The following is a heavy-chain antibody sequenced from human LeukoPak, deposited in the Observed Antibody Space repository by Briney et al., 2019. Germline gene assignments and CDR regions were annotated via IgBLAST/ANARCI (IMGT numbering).Heavy chain of an antibody. CDR1: GVSISSTRYY. D-gene: IGHD3-10*01. CDR2: IYYSGRT. J-gene: IGHJ4*02. V-gene: IGHV4-39*07. CDR3: ARAMRGSITMVRGVILGFDY. Sequence: SETLSLTCTVSGVSISSTRYYWAWIRQPPGKGLEWIGSIYYSGRTYYNPPLKSRVTTSVDTSKNQFSLKLISVTAADTAVYYCARAMRGSITMVRGVILGFDYWGQGTLVTVSS.